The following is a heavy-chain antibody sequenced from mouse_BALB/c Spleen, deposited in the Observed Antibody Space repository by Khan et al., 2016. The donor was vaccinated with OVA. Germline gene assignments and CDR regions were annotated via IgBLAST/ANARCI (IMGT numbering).Heavy chain of an antibody. CDR2: VSTGGHYT. J-gene: IGHJ3*01. V-gene: IGHV5-6*01. Sequence: EVELVESGGDVVKPGGSLKLSCAASGFTFSTYGMSWVRQTPDKRLEWVATVSTGGHYTYYPDTVKGRFTISRDNAKDTLYLQMSSLKSEDTSMFYCARLAYFYDSEGFAYWSQGTLVTVSA. CDR3: ARLAYFYDSEGFAY. CDR1: GFTFSTYG. D-gene: IGHD1-1*01.